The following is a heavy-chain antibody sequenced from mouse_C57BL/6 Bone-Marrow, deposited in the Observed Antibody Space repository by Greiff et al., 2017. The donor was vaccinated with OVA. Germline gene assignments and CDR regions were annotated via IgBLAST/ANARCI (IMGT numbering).Heavy chain of an antibody. J-gene: IGHJ1*03. V-gene: IGHV1-81*01. CDR2: IYPRSGNT. D-gene: IGHD2-2*01. CDR3: ARGMVTTCWYFDV. CDR1: GYTFTSYG. Sequence: VQLQQSGAELARPGASVKLSCKASGYTFTSYGISWVKQRTGQGLEWIGEIYPRSGNTYYNEKFKGKATLTAAKSSSTAYMELRSLTSEDSAVYFCARGMVTTCWYFDVWGTGTTVTVSS.